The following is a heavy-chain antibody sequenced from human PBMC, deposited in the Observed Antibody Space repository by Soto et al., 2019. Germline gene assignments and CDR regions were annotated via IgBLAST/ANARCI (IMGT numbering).Heavy chain of an antibody. Sequence: GASVKVSCKASGYTFTGYYMHWVRQAPGQGLEWMGWINPNSGGTNYAQKFQGWVTMTRDTSISTAYMELSRLRSDDTAVYYCARAARRVTIFSIPPSHYYYGMDVWGQGTTVTVSS. CDR1: GYTFTGYY. J-gene: IGHJ6*02. CDR2: INPNSGGT. D-gene: IGHD3-3*01. CDR3: ARAARRVTIFSIPPSHYYYGMDV. V-gene: IGHV1-2*04.